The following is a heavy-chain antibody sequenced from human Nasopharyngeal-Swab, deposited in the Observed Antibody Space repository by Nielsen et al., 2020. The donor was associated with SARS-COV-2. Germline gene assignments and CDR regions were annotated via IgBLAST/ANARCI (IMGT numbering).Heavy chain of an antibody. V-gene: IGHV5-51*01. CDR3: ARRKGVRSPSYYSYMDV. D-gene: IGHD2-15*01. CDR2: IYPGDSDT. CDR1: GSLFPLPF. J-gene: IGHJ6*02. Sequence: KVSCKGSGSLFPLPFLFFFLQMPGKGLEWMGIIYPGDSDTRYSPSFQGQVTISAHKSISTDYLQWSSLKASDTAMYYCARRKGVRSPSYYSYMDVWGQGTTVTVSS.